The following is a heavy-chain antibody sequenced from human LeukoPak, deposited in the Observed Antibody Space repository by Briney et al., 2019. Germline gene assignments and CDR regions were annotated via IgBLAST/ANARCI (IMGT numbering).Heavy chain of an antibody. D-gene: IGHD6-19*01. CDR2: IDTSDNR. Sequence: GRSLRLSCAASGFTVGNNYMSWVRQAAGKGLEWVSLIDTSDNRYYADSVQGRFIISRDNSKNTLSLQMNSLRVEDTAVYYCARSPITGWDWGQGTLVTVSS. V-gene: IGHV3-53*01. J-gene: IGHJ4*02. CDR1: GFTVGNNY. CDR3: ARSPITGWD.